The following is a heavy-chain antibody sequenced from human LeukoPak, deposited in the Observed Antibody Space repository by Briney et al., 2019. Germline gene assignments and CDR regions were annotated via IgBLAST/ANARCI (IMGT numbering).Heavy chain of an antibody. J-gene: IGHJ4*02. CDR1: GYTFTGYY. CDR3: ARGRDSSGWYYY. V-gene: IGHV1-2*02. D-gene: IGHD6-19*01. CDR2: INPNSGGT. Sequence: ASVKVSCKASGYTFTGYYMHWVRQAPGQGLEWMGWINPNSGGTNYAQKFQGRVTVTRDTSISTAYMELTRLRSDDTAVYYCARGRDSSGWYYYWGQGTLVTVSS.